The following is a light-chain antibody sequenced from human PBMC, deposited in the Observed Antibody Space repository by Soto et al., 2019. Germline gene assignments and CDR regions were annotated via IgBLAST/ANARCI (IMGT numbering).Light chain of an antibody. Sequence: SVLTQPASASGSPGQSITISCTGTSSDVGSYNLVSWYQQHPGKAPKLMIYEGSKRPSGVSNRFSGSKSGNTASLTISGLQAEDEADYYCCSYAGSSTYYVFGTGTKVTVL. CDR3: CSYAGSSTYYV. CDR1: SSDVGSYNL. CDR2: EGS. J-gene: IGLJ1*01. V-gene: IGLV2-23*01.